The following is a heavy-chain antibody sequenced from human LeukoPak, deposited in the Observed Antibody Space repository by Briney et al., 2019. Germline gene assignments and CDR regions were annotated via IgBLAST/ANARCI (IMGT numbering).Heavy chain of an antibody. CDR1: GFTFSSYS. CDR3: ARGSRDDAFDI. Sequence: SGGSLRLSCAASGFTFSSYSMNWVRQAPGKGLEWVSSISSSSSYIYYADSVKGRFTISRDNAKNSLYLQMNSLRAEDTAVYYCARGSRDDAFDIWGQGTMVTVSS. V-gene: IGHV3-21*01. J-gene: IGHJ3*02. CDR2: ISSSSSYI.